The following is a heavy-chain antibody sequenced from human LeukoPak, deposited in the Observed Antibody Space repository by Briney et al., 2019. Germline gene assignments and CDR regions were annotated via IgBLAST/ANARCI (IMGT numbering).Heavy chain of an antibody. V-gene: IGHV3-15*01. CDR3: TTSGSNYVWGSYRRSFDY. J-gene: IGHJ4*02. CDR2: IKSKTDGGTT. CDR1: GFTFSNAW. Sequence: GGSLRLSCAASGFTFSNAWTSWVRQAPGKGLEWVGRIKSKTDGGTTDYAAPVKGRFTISRDDSKNTLYLQMNSLKTEDTAVYSCTTSGSNYVWGSYRRSFDYWGQGTLVTV. D-gene: IGHD3-16*02.